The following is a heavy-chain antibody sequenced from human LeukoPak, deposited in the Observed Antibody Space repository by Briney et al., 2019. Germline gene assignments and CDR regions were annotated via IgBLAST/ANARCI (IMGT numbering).Heavy chain of an antibody. CDR3: ASGYSYGEPVDY. J-gene: IGHJ4*02. V-gene: IGHV3-15*01. Sequence: PGGSLRLSCAASGFTFSNAWMSWVRQAPGKGLEWVGRIKSKTDGGTTDYAAPVKGRFTISRDDSKNTLYLQMNSLKTEDTAVYYCASGYSYGEPVDYWVQGTLVTVSS. CDR2: IKSKTDGGTT. CDR1: GFTFSNAW. D-gene: IGHD5-18*01.